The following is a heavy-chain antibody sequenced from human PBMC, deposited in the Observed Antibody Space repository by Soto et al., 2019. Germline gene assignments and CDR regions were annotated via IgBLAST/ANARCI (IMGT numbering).Heavy chain of an antibody. Sequence: QVQLVQSGAEVKKPGSSVKVSCKASGGTFSSYTISWVRQAPGQGLEWMGRIIPILGIANYAQKFQGRVTITADKSTSTAYMELSSLRSEDTAVYYCARDLGTIASSAYWGQGTLVTVSS. CDR3: ARDLGTIASSAY. J-gene: IGHJ4*02. CDR2: IIPILGIA. V-gene: IGHV1-69*08. D-gene: IGHD6-13*01. CDR1: GGTFSSYT.